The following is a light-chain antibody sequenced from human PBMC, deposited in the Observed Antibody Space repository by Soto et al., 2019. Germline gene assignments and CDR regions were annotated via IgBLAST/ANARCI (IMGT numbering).Light chain of an antibody. CDR1: QSVSSN. J-gene: IGKJ5*01. Sequence: EIVRTQSPATLSASPGERATLSCRASQSVSSNLAWYQQKPGQAPRLLIYGASTRATGIPARFSGSGSGTEFTLTISSLQSEDFAVYYCQQRSNWPITFGQGTRLEIK. CDR2: GAS. V-gene: IGKV3-15*01. CDR3: QQRSNWPIT.